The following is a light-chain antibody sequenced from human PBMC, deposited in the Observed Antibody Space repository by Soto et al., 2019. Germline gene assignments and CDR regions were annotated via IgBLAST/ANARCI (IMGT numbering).Light chain of an antibody. J-gene: IGKJ5*01. CDR2: GAS. V-gene: IGKV3-15*01. CDR1: QSVSSN. Sequence: EIVMTPSLAIPSVSPGERATLSCRASQSVSSNLAWYQQKPGQAPRLLIYGASTRATGVPAGFSGSGSGTEFTLTISSLQSEDFAVYYCQQYNTGPPITFGQGNRLEIK. CDR3: QQYNTGPPIT.